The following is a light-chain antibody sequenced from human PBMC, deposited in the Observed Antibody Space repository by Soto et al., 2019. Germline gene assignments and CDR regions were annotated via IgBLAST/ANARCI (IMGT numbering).Light chain of an antibody. V-gene: IGLV1-47*02. CDR1: SSNIGGTNY. CDR2: SNN. J-gene: IGLJ2*01. Sequence: QSVLTQPPSASGTPGQKVFISCSGSSSNIGGTNYAYWYQQLPGAAPKLLMHSNNLRPSGVPERISGSKFGTAASLAISGRRSEDEAVYYCASWDDRLGAVIFGGWTKRTVL. CDR3: ASWDDRLGAVI.